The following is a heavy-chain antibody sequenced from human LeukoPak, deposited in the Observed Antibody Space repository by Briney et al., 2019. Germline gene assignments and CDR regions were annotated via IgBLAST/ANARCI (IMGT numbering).Heavy chain of an antibody. Sequence: GGSLRLSCAASGYTFSDYYMSSIRQAPGKGLEWVSYISSSGSTIYYADSVKGRFTISRDNAKNSLYLQMNSLRAEDTAVYYCASDIAVAGNDYGMDVWGQGTTVTVSS. CDR1: GYTFSDYY. J-gene: IGHJ6*02. D-gene: IGHD6-19*01. CDR3: ASDIAVAGNDYGMDV. V-gene: IGHV3-11*01. CDR2: ISSSGSTI.